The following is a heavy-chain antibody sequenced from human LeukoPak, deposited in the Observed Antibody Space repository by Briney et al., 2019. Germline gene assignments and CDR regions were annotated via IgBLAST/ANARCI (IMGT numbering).Heavy chain of an antibody. V-gene: IGHV4-59*01. CDR3: ARGVDYYDSSGYFSWDYYYYYMDV. CDR1: GGSISSYY. J-gene: IGHJ6*03. D-gene: IGHD3-22*01. Sequence: SSETLSLTCTVSGGSISSYYWSWIRQPPGKGLEWIGYIYYSGSTNYNPSLKSRVTISVDTSKNRFSLKLSSVTAADTAVYYCARGVDYYDSSGYFSWDYYYYYMDVWGKGTTVTISS. CDR2: IYYSGST.